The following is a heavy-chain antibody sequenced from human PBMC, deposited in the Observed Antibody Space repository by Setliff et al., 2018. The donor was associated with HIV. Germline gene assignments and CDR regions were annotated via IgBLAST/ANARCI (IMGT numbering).Heavy chain of an antibody. J-gene: IGHJ3*02. CDR3: ARLPFITIFGVLNGDDGFDI. D-gene: IGHD3-3*01. V-gene: IGHV1-2*02. CDR1: GYTFSDYY. Sequence: RASVKVSCKASGYTFSDYYLHWVRQAPGQGLEWMGWMSTYNGGTRYAQKFQGRVSMTRDTAISTAYMELSRLRSDDSAVYYCARLPFITIFGVLNGDDGFDIWGQGTMVTVSS. CDR2: MSTYNGGT.